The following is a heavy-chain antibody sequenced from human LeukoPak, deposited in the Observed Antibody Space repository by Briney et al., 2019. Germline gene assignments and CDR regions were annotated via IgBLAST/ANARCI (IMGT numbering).Heavy chain of an antibody. CDR2: INSDGSTT. D-gene: IGHD5-18*01. V-gene: IGHV3-74*01. CDR3: ARDRGYIYGYAFDY. J-gene: IGHJ4*02. CDR1: GFTFSSYS. Sequence: GGSLRLSCVASGFTFSSYSMNWVRQAPGKGLVWVSRINSDGSTTTYADSVKGRFTISRDNAKNTLYLQMNSLRAEDTAVYYCARDRGYIYGYAFDYWGQGTLVTVSS.